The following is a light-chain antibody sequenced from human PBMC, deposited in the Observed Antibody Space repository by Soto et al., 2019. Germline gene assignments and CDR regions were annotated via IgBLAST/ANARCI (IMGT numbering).Light chain of an antibody. CDR3: QQYNSYLYT. J-gene: IGKJ2*01. CDR1: QSISNW. Sequence: DIQMTQSPSTLSASVGDRVTFTCRASQSISNWVAWYQQKPGKAPQLLIYYASSLKSGVPSWFSGSGSGTEFTLTINSLQPDDFATYYCQQYNSYLYTFGQGTKLEIK. CDR2: YAS. V-gene: IGKV1-5*01.